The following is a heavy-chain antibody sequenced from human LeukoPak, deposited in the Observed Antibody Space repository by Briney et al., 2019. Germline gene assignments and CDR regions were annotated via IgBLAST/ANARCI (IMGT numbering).Heavy chain of an antibody. CDR3: ARGSSGWLENWFDP. CDR2: FDPEDGET. CDR1: GYTLTELS. J-gene: IGHJ5*02. D-gene: IGHD6-19*01. V-gene: IGHV1-24*01. Sequence: ASVKVSCKVSGYTLTELSMHWVRQAPGKGLEWMGGFDPEDGETIYAQKFQGRVTMTRDTSISTAYMELSRLRSDDTAVYYCARGSSGWLENWFDPWGQGTLVTVSS.